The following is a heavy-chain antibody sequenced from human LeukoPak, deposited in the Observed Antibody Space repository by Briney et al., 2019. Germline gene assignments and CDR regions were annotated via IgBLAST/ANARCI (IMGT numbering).Heavy chain of an antibody. D-gene: IGHD5-12*01. Sequence: GGSLRLSCAASGFTFSSYSMSWVRQAPGKVLEWVSSISSSSSYIYYADSVKGRFTISRDNAKNSLYLQMNSLRAEDTALYYCARDYDPTRAFDIWGQGTMVTVSS. J-gene: IGHJ3*02. CDR1: GFTFSSYS. CDR3: ARDYDPTRAFDI. V-gene: IGHV3-21*04. CDR2: ISSSSSYI.